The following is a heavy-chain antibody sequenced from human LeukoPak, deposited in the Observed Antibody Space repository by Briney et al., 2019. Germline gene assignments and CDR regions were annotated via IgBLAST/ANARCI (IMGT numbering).Heavy chain of an antibody. V-gene: IGHV3-23*01. CDR3: AKASGDYDILTGKKVGYFDY. J-gene: IGHJ4*02. CDR1: GFTFSKYA. CDR2: ISGSDGST. D-gene: IGHD3-9*01. Sequence: GGSLRLSCAASGFTFSKYAMSWVRQAPGKGLEWVSGISGSDGSTYYADSVKGRFTISRDNSKNTLYLQMNSLRAEDTAVYYCAKASGDYDILTGKKVGYFDYWGQGTLVTVSS.